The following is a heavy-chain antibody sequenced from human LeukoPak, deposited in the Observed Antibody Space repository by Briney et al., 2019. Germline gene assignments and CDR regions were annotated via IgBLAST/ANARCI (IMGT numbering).Heavy chain of an antibody. CDR2: INHSGST. J-gene: IGHJ4*02. V-gene: IGHV4-34*01. D-gene: IGHD3-10*01. Sequence: SETLSLTCAVYGGSFSGYYWSWLRQPPGKGLEWIGEINHSGSTNYNPSLKSRVTISVDTSKNQFSLKLSSVTAADTGVYYCARGGILLWFGELSTFDYWGQGTLVTVSS. CDR3: ARGGILLWFGELSTFDY. CDR1: GGSFSGYY.